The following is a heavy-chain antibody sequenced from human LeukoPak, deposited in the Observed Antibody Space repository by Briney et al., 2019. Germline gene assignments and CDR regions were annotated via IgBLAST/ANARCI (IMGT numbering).Heavy chain of an antibody. CDR2: IKEDGTET. CDR1: GFTFSSYS. Sequence: GGSLRLSCAASGFTFSSYSMSWVRLAPGKGLEWVANIKEDGTETYYVDSVKGRFTISRDNAKNSLYLQMNSLRVEDTAVYYCAKEGRSLQTYWGQGTLVTVSS. D-gene: IGHD5-24*01. V-gene: IGHV3-7*03. CDR3: AKEGRSLQTY. J-gene: IGHJ4*02.